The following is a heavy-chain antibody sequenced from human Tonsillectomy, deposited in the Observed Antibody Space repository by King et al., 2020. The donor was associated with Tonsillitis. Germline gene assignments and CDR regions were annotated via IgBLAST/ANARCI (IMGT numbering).Heavy chain of an antibody. J-gene: IGHJ4*02. CDR2: MNPNSGNT. CDR1: GYTFTSYD. Sequence: QLVQSGAEVKKPGASVKVSCKASGYTFTSYDINWVRQATGQGLEWMGWMNPNSGNTGYAQKFQGRVTMTRNTSISTAYMELSSLRSEDTAVYYCARGPTYCGGDCYSLLLFDSWGQGPLVTVSS. D-gene: IGHD2-21*02. CDR3: ARGPTYCGGDCYSLLLFDS. V-gene: IGHV1-8*02.